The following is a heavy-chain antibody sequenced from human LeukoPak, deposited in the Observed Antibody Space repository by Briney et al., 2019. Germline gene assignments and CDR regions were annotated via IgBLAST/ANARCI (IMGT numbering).Heavy chain of an antibody. D-gene: IGHD3-22*01. CDR3: AKDRYYDSSGQQYYYYYMDV. Sequence: GGSLRLSCAASGFTFSGSAMHWVRQASGKGLEWVGRIRSKANSYATAYAASVKGRFTISRDDSKNTAYLQMNSLRAEDTAVYYCAKDRYYDSSGQQYYYYYMDVWGKGTTVTISS. V-gene: IGHV3-73*01. CDR2: IRSKANSYAT. CDR1: GFTFSGSA. J-gene: IGHJ6*03.